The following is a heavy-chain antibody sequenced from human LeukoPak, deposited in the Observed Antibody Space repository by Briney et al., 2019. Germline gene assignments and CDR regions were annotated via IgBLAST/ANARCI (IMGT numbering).Heavy chain of an antibody. J-gene: IGHJ4*02. V-gene: IGHV5-51*01. D-gene: IGHD1-1*01. CDR3: ARRVGRTGTIDFDY. CDR1: GSSFTRYW. Sequence: GASLKISCKGSGSSFTRYWIGWVRQMPGKGLEWMGTIYPGESDTRDSPSFQGQVTISADKSISTAYLQWSSLKASDTAMYYCARRVGRTGTIDFDYWGQGTLVTVSS. CDR2: IYPGESDT.